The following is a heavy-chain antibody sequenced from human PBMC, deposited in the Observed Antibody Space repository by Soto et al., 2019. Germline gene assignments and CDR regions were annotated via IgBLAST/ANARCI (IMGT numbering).Heavy chain of an antibody. CDR1: GFTFSSYA. Sequence: QVQLVESGGGVVQPGRSLRLSCAASGFTFSSYAMHWVRQAPGKGLEWVAVISYDGSNKYYADSVKGRFTISRDNSKNTLYLQMNSLRAEDTAVYYCARDEARSGSYYYYYYYGMDVWGQGTTVTVSS. CDR2: ISYDGSNK. D-gene: IGHD1-26*01. CDR3: ARDEARSGSYYYYYYYGMDV. V-gene: IGHV3-30-3*01. J-gene: IGHJ6*02.